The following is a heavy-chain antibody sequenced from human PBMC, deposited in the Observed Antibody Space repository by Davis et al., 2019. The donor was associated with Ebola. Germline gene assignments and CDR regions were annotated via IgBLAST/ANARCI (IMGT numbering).Heavy chain of an antibody. J-gene: IGHJ4*02. V-gene: IGHV3-7*01. CDR3: AREGRWLQRIIDY. CDR2: IKQDGSEK. CDR1: GFTFSSYW. Sequence: GESLKISCAASGFTFSSYWMSWVRQAPGKGLEWVANIKQDGSEKYYVDSVKGRFTISRDNAKNSLYLQMNSLRAEDTAVYYCAREGRWLQRIIDYWGQGTLVTVSS. D-gene: IGHD5-24*01.